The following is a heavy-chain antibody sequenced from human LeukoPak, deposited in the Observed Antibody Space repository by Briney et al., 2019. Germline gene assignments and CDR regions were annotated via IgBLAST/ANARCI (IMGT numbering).Heavy chain of an antibody. CDR1: GGSFSGYY. D-gene: IGHD3-22*01. J-gene: IGHJ1*01. CDR3: ASQTGVYYDSSGYVH. Sequence: PSETLSLTCAVYGGSFSGYYRSWIRQPPGKGLEWIGEINHSGSTNYNPSLKSRVTISVDTSKNQFSLKLSSVTAADTAVYYCASQTGVYYDSSGYVHWGQGTLVTVSS. CDR2: INHSGST. V-gene: IGHV4-34*01.